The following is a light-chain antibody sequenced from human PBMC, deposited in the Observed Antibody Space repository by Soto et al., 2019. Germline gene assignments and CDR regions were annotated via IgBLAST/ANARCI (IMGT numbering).Light chain of an antibody. CDR1: STDVGGYNY. CDR2: EVS. J-gene: IGLJ1*01. V-gene: IGLV2-8*01. Sequence: QSGLTQPPSAAGSPGQSVTISGTGTSTDVGGYNYVSWYHQYPGKAPTLTIYEVSKRPSGVPDRFSGSMSGNTASLTVSGLQAEDEGEYLRRSYRGRYNYVFGTRTKV. CDR3: RSYRGRYNYV.